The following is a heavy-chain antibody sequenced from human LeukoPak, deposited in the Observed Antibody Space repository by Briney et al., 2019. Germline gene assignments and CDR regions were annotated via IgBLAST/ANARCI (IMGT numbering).Heavy chain of an antibody. D-gene: IGHD6-19*01. J-gene: IGHJ4*02. CDR1: GFTFSSYA. CDR2: ITSNGGST. V-gene: IGHV3-64*01. Sequence: QPGGSLRLSCAASGFTFSSYAMHWVRQAPGKGLEYVSAITSNGGSTYYANSVKGRFTISRDNSKNTLYLQMGSLRAEDMAVYYCATASLSGWYDYWGQGTLVTVSS. CDR3: ATASLSGWYDY.